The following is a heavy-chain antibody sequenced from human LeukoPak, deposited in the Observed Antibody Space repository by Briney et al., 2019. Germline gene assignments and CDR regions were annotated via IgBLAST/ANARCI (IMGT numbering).Heavy chain of an antibody. D-gene: IGHD2-15*01. V-gene: IGHV1-2*04. CDR1: GYTFTGYY. J-gene: IGHJ4*02. CDR3: AKLKDCSADRCYYGGFDY. Sequence: ASVRVSCKASGYTFTGYYMHWVRQAPGQGLEWMGWINPNSGGTNYAQKFQGWVTMTRDTSISTAYIELSRLRSDDTAVYYCAKLKDCSADRCYYGGFDYWGQGTLVTVSS. CDR2: INPNSGGT.